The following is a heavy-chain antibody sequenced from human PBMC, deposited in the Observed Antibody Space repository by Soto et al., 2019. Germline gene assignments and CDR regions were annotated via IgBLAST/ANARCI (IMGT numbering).Heavy chain of an antibody. V-gene: IGHV3-23*01. Sequence: EVPLLESGGVLVQPGGSLRLSCTASGFTLTASAINWVRRAPGKGLEWVSATPGGARLTYYADSVKGRFSVSSDTPANSLYLQRSSLRPEDAAIYYCARVDRGSVARPTRLDPWGQGTLVTVSS. D-gene: IGHD2-21*01. CDR2: TPGGARLT. CDR3: ARVDRGSVARPTRLDP. J-gene: IGHJ5*02. CDR1: GFTLTASA.